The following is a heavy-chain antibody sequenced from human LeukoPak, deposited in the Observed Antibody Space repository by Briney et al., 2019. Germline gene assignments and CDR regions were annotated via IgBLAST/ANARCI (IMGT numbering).Heavy chain of an antibody. CDR1: GFTFSSYA. Sequence: GGSLRLSCAASGFTFSSYAMSWVRQAPGKGLEWVSGISWNSGNIGYADSVKGRFTISRDNAKNSLYLQMNSLRAEDTALYYCAKDDMATITTRLDYWGQGTLVTVSS. CDR3: AKDDMATITTRLDY. CDR2: ISWNSGNI. J-gene: IGHJ4*02. D-gene: IGHD5-12*01. V-gene: IGHV3-9*01.